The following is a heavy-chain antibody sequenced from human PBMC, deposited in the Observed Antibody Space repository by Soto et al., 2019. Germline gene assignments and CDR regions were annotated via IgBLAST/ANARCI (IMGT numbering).Heavy chain of an antibody. CDR2: INHSGST. CDR1: GGSFSGYY. Sequence: SETLSLTCAVYGGSFSGYYWSWIRQPPGKGLEWIGEINHSGSTNYNPSLKSRVTISVDTSKNQFSLKLSSVTAADTAVYYCARGRARIVPAAQKRGGDAFDIWGQGTMVTVSS. V-gene: IGHV4-34*01. J-gene: IGHJ3*02. CDR3: ARGRARIVPAAQKRGGDAFDI. D-gene: IGHD2-2*01.